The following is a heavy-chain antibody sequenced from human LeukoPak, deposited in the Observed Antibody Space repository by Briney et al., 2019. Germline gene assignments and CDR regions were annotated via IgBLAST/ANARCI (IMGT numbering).Heavy chain of an antibody. D-gene: IGHD5-12*01. Sequence: GGSLRLSCAASGFAFSSYAMTWVRQGPGKGLEWVSDISGGGGSTYYADSVEGRFTISRDNSKNTLYLQMHSLGAEDTAVYYCAIYSGYGTSAFDIWGQGTMVTVSS. CDR3: AIYSGYGTSAFDI. J-gene: IGHJ3*02. V-gene: IGHV3-23*01. CDR2: ISGGGGST. CDR1: GFAFSSYA.